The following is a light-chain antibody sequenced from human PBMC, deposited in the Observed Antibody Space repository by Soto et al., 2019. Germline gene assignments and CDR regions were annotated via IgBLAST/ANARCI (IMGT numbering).Light chain of an antibody. V-gene: IGKV1-9*01. CDR3: QQLNSYPFT. CDR1: QGIRSY. CDR2: AAS. Sequence: IHMTLSASSLSASVGNRVTITCRASQGIRSYFAWYQQKQGKAPKLLIYAASTLQSGVPSRFSGSGYGTDFTLTISSLQTEDFATYYCQQLNSYPFTFGQGTRLEIK. J-gene: IGKJ5*01.